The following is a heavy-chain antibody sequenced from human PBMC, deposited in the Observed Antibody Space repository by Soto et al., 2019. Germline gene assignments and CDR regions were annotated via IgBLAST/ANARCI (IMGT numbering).Heavy chain of an antibody. CDR3: AIDRLIVAVAVGRMDV. J-gene: IGHJ6*02. CDR2: VIPTFGTT. D-gene: IGHD6-19*01. CDR1: GDTFTGYA. Sequence: QVQLVQSGAEMKKPGSSVKVSCKASGDTFTGYAISWVRQAPGQGLEWMGWVIPTFGTTKYAQRFQGRVTISVDELASTAYMELSSLRPEDTALYYRAIDRLIVAVAVGRMDVWGQGTTVTVSS. V-gene: IGHV1-69*01.